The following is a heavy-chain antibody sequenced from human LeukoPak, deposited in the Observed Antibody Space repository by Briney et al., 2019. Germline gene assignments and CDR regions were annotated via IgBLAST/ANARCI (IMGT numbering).Heavy chain of an antibody. CDR2: ISSSSNIM. D-gene: IGHD6-19*01. V-gene: IGHV3-48*01. CDR1: GFTFSSYG. J-gene: IGHJ4*02. Sequence: GGSLRLSCAASGFTFSSYGMNWVRQAPGKGLGWVSYISSSSNIMNYADSVKGRFTTSRDNAKNSLYLQMNSLRAEDTAVYYCARGAQWPYWSQGTLVTVSS. CDR3: ARGAQWPY.